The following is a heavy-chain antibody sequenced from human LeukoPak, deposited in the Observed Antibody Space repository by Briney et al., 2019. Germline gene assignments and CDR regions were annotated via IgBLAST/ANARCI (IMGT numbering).Heavy chain of an antibody. CDR2: ISGSGGST. D-gene: IGHD5-18*01. Sequence: GGSLRLSCAASGFTFSSYAMSWVRQAPGKGLEWVSAISGSGGSTYYADSVKGRFTISRDNSKNTLYLQMNSLRVEDTAVYYCAKDRPRGYSYGAMDYWGQGTLVTVSS. V-gene: IGHV3-23*01. CDR3: AKDRPRGYSYGAMDY. J-gene: IGHJ4*02. CDR1: GFTFSSYA.